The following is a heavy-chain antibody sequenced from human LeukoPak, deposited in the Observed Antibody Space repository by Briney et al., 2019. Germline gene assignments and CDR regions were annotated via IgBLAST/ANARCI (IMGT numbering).Heavy chain of an antibody. V-gene: IGHV1-18*01. CDR3: ASGVVVPAAYAFDI. J-gene: IGHJ3*02. CDR1: GYTFTTHG. D-gene: IGHD2-2*01. CDR2: ISAYNGNT. Sequence: ASVKVSCKASGYTFTTHGISWVRQAPGQGLEWMGWISAYNGNTNYAQKLQGRVTMTTDTSTSTAYMELRSLRSDDTAVYYCASGVVVPAAYAFDIWGQGTMVTVSS.